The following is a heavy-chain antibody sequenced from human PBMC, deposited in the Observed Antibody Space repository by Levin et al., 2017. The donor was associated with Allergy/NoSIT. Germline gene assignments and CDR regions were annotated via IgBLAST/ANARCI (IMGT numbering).Heavy chain of an antibody. Sequence: GGSLRLSCAASGFTFSTFSMNWVRQAPGEGLQFISYISPSSSMIYYADSVKGRFTISRDNAKNSLYLQMDSLRAEDTAVYDCARGDLDYWGQGTLVTVSS. D-gene: IGHD5-24*01. CDR1: GFTFSTFS. J-gene: IGHJ4*02. CDR2: ISPSSSMI. CDR3: ARGDLDY. V-gene: IGHV3-48*01.